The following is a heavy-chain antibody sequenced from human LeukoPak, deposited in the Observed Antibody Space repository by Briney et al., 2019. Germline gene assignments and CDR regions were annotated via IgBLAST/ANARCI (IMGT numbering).Heavy chain of an antibody. Sequence: SETLSLTCTVSGGSISSYSWSWIRQPPGQGLEWIGYIYYSGSTNYNPSLKSRLTISVDTSKNQFSLKLSPVTAADTAVYYCARGMTTGPDPWGQGTLVTVSS. CDR1: GGSISSYS. D-gene: IGHD4-17*01. V-gene: IGHV4-59*08. CDR3: ARGMTTGPDP. CDR2: IYYSGST. J-gene: IGHJ5*02.